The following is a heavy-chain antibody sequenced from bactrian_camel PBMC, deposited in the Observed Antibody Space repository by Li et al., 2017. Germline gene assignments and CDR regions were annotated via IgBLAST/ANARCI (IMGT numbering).Heavy chain of an antibody. CDR3: AASIIILQPASRLRRRSYNH. V-gene: IGHV3S53*01. Sequence: VQLVESGGGSVETGGSLRLSCIASGYTHVYTKYTLAWFRQAPMHEREGVASVTVDGTTTYADSVQGRFFISQDADKSTLFLQMNDLKPEDTAMYYCAASIIILQPASRLRRRSYNHWGQGTQVTVS. CDR1: GYTHVYTKYT. D-gene: IGHD3*01. CDR2: VTVDGTT. J-gene: IGHJ4*01.